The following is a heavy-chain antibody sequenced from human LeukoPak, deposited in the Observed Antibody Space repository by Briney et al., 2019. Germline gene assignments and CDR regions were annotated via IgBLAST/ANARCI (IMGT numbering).Heavy chain of an antibody. D-gene: IGHD1-26*01. V-gene: IGHV1-46*03. CDR3: ARDKTPMSLYSGSYLGGY. CDR2: INPSGGST. Sequence: ASVKVSCKASGYTFTSYYMHGVRQAPGQGGEWVGIINPSGGSTSYPQKFQGGVTMTRDTSTSTVYMELSSLRSEDTAVYYCARDKTPMSLYSGSYLGGYWGQGTLVTVSS. CDR1: GYTFTSYY. J-gene: IGHJ4*02.